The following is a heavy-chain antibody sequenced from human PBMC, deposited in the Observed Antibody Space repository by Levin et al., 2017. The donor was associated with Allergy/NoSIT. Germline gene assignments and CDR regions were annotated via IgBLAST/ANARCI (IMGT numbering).Heavy chain of an antibody. V-gene: IGHV3-74*01. CDR1: GFTFSSYW. CDR3: ARGASPGYYAYYFDY. CDR2: INSDGSST. J-gene: IGHJ4*02. Sequence: GGSMRLSCAASGFTFSSYWMHWVRQAPGKGLVWVSRINSDGSSTSYADSVKGRFTISRDNAKNTLYLQMNSLRAEDTAVYYCARGASPGYYAYYFDYWGQGTLVTVSS. D-gene: IGHD3-22*01.